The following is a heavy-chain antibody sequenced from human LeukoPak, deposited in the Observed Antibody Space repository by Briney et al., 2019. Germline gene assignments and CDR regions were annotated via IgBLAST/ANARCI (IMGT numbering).Heavy chain of an antibody. J-gene: IGHJ6*02. CDR1: GYTFTGYY. Sequence: ASVKVSCKASGYTFTGYYMHWVRQAPGQGLEWMGRINPNSGGTNYAQKFQGRVTMTRDTSISTAYMELSRLRSDDTAVYYCALMESGIPPYGMDVWGQGTTVTVSS. D-gene: IGHD3-10*01. V-gene: IGHV1-2*06. CDR3: ALMESGIPPYGMDV. CDR2: INPNSGGT.